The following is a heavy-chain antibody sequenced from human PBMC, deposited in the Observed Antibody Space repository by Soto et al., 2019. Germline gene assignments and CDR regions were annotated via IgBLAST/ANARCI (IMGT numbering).Heavy chain of an antibody. D-gene: IGHD4-17*01. CDR2: TYYRSKWHN. CDR3: ARDRTGTTLPQRYFDY. J-gene: IGHJ4*02. CDR1: GDSVSRNSAA. V-gene: IGHV6-1*01. Sequence: SQTLSLTCAISGDSVSRNSAAWNWIRQSPSRGLEWLGRTYYRSKWHNDYAVSVKSRITINPDTSKNQFSLQLNSVTPEDTAVYYCARDRTGTTLPQRYFDYWGQGTLGTVSS.